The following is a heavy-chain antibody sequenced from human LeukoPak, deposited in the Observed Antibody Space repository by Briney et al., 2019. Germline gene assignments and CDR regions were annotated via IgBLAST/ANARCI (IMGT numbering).Heavy chain of an antibody. Sequence: ASVKVSCKASGYTFTSYAMNWVRQAPGQGLEWMGWISAYNGNTNYAQKLQGRVTMTTDTSTSTAYMELRSLRSDDTAVYYCARDSLDILIHYYYYYMDVWGKGTTVTISS. V-gene: IGHV1-18*01. CDR3: ARDSLDILIHYYYYYMDV. J-gene: IGHJ6*03. D-gene: IGHD3-9*01. CDR1: GYTFTSYA. CDR2: ISAYNGNT.